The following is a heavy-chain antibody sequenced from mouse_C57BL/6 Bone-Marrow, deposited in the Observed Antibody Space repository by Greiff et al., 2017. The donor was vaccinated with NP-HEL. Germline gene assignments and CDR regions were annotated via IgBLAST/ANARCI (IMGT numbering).Heavy chain of an antibody. D-gene: IGHD1-1*01. CDR3: TRDRVITTVVYWYFDV. CDR2: ISSGGDYI. Sequence: VESGEGLVKPGGSLKLSCAASGFTFSSYAMSWVRQTPEKRLEWVAYISSGGDYIYYADTVKGRFTISRDNARNTLYLQMSSLKSEDTAMYYCTRDRVITTVVYWYFDVWGTGTTVTVSS. CDR1: GFTFSSYA. J-gene: IGHJ1*03. V-gene: IGHV5-9-1*02.